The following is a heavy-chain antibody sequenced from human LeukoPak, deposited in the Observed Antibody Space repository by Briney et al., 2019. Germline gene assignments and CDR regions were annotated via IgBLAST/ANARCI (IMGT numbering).Heavy chain of an antibody. CDR1: GGSISSSNW. J-gene: IGHJ4*02. D-gene: IGHD6-19*01. CDR2: IYHSGST. V-gene: IGHV4-4*02. Sequence: PSGTLSLTCAVSGGSISSSNWWSWVRQPPGKGLEWIGEIYHSGSTNYNPSLKSRVTISVDKSKNQFSLKLSSVTAADTAVYYCARDRSSGYSSGWYDYWGQGTLVTVSS. CDR3: ARDRSSGYSSGWYDY.